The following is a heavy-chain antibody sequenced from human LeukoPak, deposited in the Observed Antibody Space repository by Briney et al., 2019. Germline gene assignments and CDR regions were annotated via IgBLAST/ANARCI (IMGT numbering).Heavy chain of an antibody. CDR3: ARDRGYCSSTSCYSSNWFDP. J-gene: IGHJ5*02. CDR1: GGTFSSYT. Sequence: SVKVSCKASGGTFSSYTISRVRQAPGQGLEWMGRIIPILGIANYAQKFQGRVTITADKSTSTAYMELSSLRSEDTAVYYCARDRGYCSSTSCYSSNWFDPWGQGTLVTVSS. V-gene: IGHV1-69*04. CDR2: IIPILGIA. D-gene: IGHD2-2*02.